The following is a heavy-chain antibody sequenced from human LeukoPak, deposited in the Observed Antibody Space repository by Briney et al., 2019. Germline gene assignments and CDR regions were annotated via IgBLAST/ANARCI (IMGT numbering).Heavy chain of an antibody. V-gene: IGHV1-18*01. Sequence: ASVKVSCKASGYTFTSYGISWVRQAPGQGLEWMGWISAYNGNTNYAQKLQGRVTMTTDTSTSTAYMELRSLRSEDTAVYYCARGKNYYDSSGYPIWAFDIWGQGTMVTVSS. J-gene: IGHJ3*02. CDR2: ISAYNGNT. CDR1: GYTFTSYG. CDR3: ARGKNYYDSSGYPIWAFDI. D-gene: IGHD3-22*01.